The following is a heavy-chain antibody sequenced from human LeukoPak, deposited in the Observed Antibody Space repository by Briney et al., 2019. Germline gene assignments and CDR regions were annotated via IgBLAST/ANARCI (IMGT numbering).Heavy chain of an antibody. J-gene: IGHJ4*02. CDR1: GFTFSRYW. Sequence: PGGSLRLSCAASGFTFSRYWMSWVRQAPGKGLEWVSAISGSGGSTYYADSVKGRFTISRDNSKNTLYLQMNSLRAEDTAVYYCAKASGDSDSSGWYGFYFDYWGQGTLVTVSS. CDR2: ISGSGGST. D-gene: IGHD6-19*01. V-gene: IGHV3-23*01. CDR3: AKASGDSDSSGWYGFYFDY.